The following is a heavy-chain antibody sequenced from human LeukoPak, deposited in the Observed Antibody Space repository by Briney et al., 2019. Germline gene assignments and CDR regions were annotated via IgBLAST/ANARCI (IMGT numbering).Heavy chain of an antibody. CDR1: GFTFSSYS. V-gene: IGHV3-21*01. D-gene: IGHD3-3*01. CDR3: ARDPLLDTIFGVGEQNNWFDP. CDR2: ISSSSSYI. Sequence: GGSLRLSCAASGFTFSSYSMNWVRQAPGKGLEWVSSISSSSSYIYYADSVRGRFTISRDNAKNSLYLQMNSLRAEDTAVYYCARDPLLDTIFGVGEQNNWFDPWGQGTLVTVSS. J-gene: IGHJ5*02.